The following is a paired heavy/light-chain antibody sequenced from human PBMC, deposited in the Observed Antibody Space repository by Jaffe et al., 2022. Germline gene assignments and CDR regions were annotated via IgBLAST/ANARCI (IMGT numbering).Light chain of an antibody. CDR1: QSLLYTSNNKNC. CDR2: WAS. V-gene: IGKV4-1*01. J-gene: IGKJ1*01. CDR3: QQYYSSPPVT. Sequence: DIVMTQSPDSLAVSLGERATINCKSSQSLLYTSNNKNCLAWYQQKPGQPPKLLIHWASTRESGVPDRFSGSGSGTDFTLTISSLQAEDVAVYYCQQYYSSPPVTFGQGTKVEIK.
Heavy chain of an antibody. CDR1: GFTFSNFG. V-gene: IGHV3-30*18. D-gene: IGHD2-2*01. CDR3: AKDTVLVGYYYYYMDV. Sequence: QVQLVESGGGVVQPGRSLRLSCAASGFTFSNFGMHWVRQAPGKGLEWVAVISYDGNNKYYADSVKGRLTISRDNSKKTLYLQMNSLRAEDTAVYYCAKDTVLVGYYYYYMDVWGKGTTVTVSS. J-gene: IGHJ6*03. CDR2: ISYDGNNK.